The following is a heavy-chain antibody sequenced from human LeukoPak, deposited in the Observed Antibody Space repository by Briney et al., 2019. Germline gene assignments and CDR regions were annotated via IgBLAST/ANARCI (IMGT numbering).Heavy chain of an antibody. Sequence: PSETLSLTCTVSGGXISSTTYYWGWIRQPPGKGLEWIGSIYYSGSTYFNPSLNSRVTISVDMSKNQLSLRLTSVTAAGTAVYYCASGISVSGDRNYYGMDVWGQGTTVTVSS. V-gene: IGHV4-39*01. D-gene: IGHD6-13*01. CDR3: ASGISVSGDRNYYGMDV. CDR1: GGXISSTTYY. CDR2: IYYSGST. J-gene: IGHJ6*02.